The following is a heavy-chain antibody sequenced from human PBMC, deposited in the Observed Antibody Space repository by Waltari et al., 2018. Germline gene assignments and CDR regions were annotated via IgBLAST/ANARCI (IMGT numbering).Heavy chain of an antibody. D-gene: IGHD6-13*01. J-gene: IGHJ4*02. V-gene: IGHV3-53*01. CDR3: TSDHGLSWPLD. CDR1: GVIVSNNY. CDR2: IYRGGET. Sequence: EVHLVESGGGLVHPGDSVRLSCAASGVIVSNNYMSWVRQPPGKGLEGVSVIYRGGETYSADSVKGRFTISRDNSKNTLDLQMNNVRAEDTAVYYCTSDHGLSWPLDWGQGTMVTVSS.